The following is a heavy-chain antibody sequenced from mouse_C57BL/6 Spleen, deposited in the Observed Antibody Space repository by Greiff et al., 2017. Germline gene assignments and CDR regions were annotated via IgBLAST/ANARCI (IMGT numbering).Heavy chain of an antibody. CDR3: ARFHYGSSYVGYFDV. CDR1: GYTFTSYW. V-gene: IGHV1-64*01. Sequence: VQLQQPGAELVKPGASVKLSCKASGYTFTSYWMHWVKQRPGQGLEWIGMIHPNSGSTNYNEKFKSKATLTVDKSSSTAYMQLSSLTSEDSAVYYCARFHYGSSYVGYFDVWGTGTTVTVSS. CDR2: IHPNSGST. D-gene: IGHD1-1*01. J-gene: IGHJ1*03.